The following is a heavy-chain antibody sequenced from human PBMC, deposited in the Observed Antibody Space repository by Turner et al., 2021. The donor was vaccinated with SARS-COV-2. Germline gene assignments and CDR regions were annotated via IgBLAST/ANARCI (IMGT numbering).Heavy chain of an antibody. CDR1: GGSISSSSYY. CDR2: IFYSGST. J-gene: IGHJ4*02. Sequence: QLQLQESGPGLVKPSETLSLTGTVSGGSISSSSYYWGWIRQPPGKGLERIGTIFYSGSTHYNPSLKSRVTISVDTSKNQFYVKLSSVTAADTAVYYCARHSPELRGDYFDYWGQGTLVTVSS. V-gene: IGHV4-39*01. D-gene: IGHD1-26*01. CDR3: ARHSPELRGDYFDY.